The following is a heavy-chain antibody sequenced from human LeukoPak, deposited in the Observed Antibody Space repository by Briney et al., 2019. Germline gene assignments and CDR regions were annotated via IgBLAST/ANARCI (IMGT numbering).Heavy chain of an antibody. CDR2: IHHSGST. D-gene: IGHD3-10*01. J-gene: IGHJ4*01. V-gene: IGHV4-38-2*01. CDR3: AKRGVTWYFDY. Sequence: PSETLSLTCAVSGYSISSGYYWGWIRQPPGKGLEWIGSIHHSGSTYYNPSLKSRVTISVDTSKNQFSLKLSSVTAADTAVYYCAKRGVTWYFDYWGQGILVTVSS. CDR1: GYSISSGYY.